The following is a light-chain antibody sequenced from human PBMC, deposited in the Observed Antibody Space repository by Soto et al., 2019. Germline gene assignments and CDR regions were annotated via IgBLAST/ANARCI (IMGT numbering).Light chain of an antibody. CDR2: GAS. CDR1: QTVRNNY. CDR3: QKYNSAPLT. Sequence: EYVLRNSPGTLSLSPGERATLSCRASQTVRNNYLAWYQQKPGQAPRIIIFGASGRATAVPARFTAGGSGTEFTLTISSLQPEDVATYYCQKYNSAPLTFGQGTKVDIK. J-gene: IGKJ1*01. V-gene: IGKV3-20*01.